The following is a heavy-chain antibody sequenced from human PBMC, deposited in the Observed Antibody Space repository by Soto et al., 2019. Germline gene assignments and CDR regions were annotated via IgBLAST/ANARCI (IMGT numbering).Heavy chain of an antibody. CDR1: GFTFSASA. Sequence: HPGGSLRLSCAASGFTFSASAMCWVRQAPGKGLEWVSGINSGSGTDYVDSVKGRFTISRDNSRNTLYLQMNSLRVEDTALYYCVRGIMGPDLWGQGTQVTVSS. CDR2: INSGSGT. CDR3: VRGIMGPDL. V-gene: IGHV3-23*05. D-gene: IGHD1-26*01. J-gene: IGHJ5*02.